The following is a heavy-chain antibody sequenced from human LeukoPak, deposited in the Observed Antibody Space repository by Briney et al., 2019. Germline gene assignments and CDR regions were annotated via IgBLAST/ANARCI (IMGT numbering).Heavy chain of an antibody. CDR2: ISAYNGNT. D-gene: IGHD2-2*01. J-gene: IGHJ3*02. V-gene: IGHV1-18*01. CDR3: ASPAVYCSSTSCYAHAFDI. CDR1: GYTFTSYG. Sequence: ASVKVSCKASGYTFTSYGIGGVRQAPGQGLEWMGWISAYNGNTNYAQKLQGRVTMTTDTSTSTAYVELRSLRSDDTAVYYCASPAVYCSSTSCYAHAFDIWGQGTMVTVSS.